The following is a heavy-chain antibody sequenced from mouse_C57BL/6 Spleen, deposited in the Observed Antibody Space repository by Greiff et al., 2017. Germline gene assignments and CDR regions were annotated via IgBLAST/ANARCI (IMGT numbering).Heavy chain of an antibody. D-gene: IGHD1-1*01. Sequence: EVKVVESGAELVKPGASVKLSCTASGFNIKDYYMHWVKQRTEQGLEWIGRIDPEDGETKYAPKFQGKATITADTSSNTAYLQLSSLTSEDTAVYYCARRNYGSIYAMDYWGQGTSVTVSS. CDR2: IDPEDGET. V-gene: IGHV14-2*01. CDR3: ARRNYGSIYAMDY. CDR1: GFNIKDYY. J-gene: IGHJ4*01.